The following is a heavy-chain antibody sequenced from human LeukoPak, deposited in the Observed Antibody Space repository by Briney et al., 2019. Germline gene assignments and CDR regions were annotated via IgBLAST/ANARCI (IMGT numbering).Heavy chain of an antibody. J-gene: IGHJ4*02. Sequence: GGSLGLSCAASGFTFSSYSMNWVRQAPGKGLEWVSAISGSGGSTYYADSVKGRFTISRDNSKNTLYLQMNSLRAEDTAVYYCAKGGLRYFDWLNYWGQGTLVTVSS. CDR1: GFTFSSYS. CDR3: AKGGLRYFDWLNY. CDR2: ISGSGGST. V-gene: IGHV3-23*01. D-gene: IGHD3-9*01.